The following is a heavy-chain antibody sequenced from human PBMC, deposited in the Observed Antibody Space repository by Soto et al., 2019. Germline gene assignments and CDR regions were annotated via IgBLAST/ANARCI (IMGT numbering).Heavy chain of an antibody. CDR3: ARWYSSGLYYLDY. CDR2: IYPGDSDT. CDR1: GYSFTSYW. J-gene: IGHJ4*02. V-gene: IGHV5-51*01. D-gene: IGHD6-19*01. Sequence: PGESLKISCKGSGYSFTSYWIAWVRQMPGKGLKCMGIIYPGDSDTRYSPSFQGQVTISADKSSAYLQWNSLEASDTAMYYCARWYSSGLYYLDYWGQGTLVTVSS.